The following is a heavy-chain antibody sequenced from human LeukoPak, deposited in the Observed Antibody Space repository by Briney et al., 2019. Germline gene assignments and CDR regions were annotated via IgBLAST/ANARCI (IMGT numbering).Heavy chain of an antibody. Sequence: ASVKVSCKASGYTLTSYDLHWVRQAPGQGPEWMGWINPNSGETNYAPKFQGRVTMTRDTSINAAYLELGGLRSDDTAVYYCARGSGYSAGAESFEHWGQGTLVTVSS. CDR1: GYTLTSYD. V-gene: IGHV1-2*02. CDR3: ARGSGYSAGAESFEH. CDR2: INPNSGET. J-gene: IGHJ1*01. D-gene: IGHD3-3*01.